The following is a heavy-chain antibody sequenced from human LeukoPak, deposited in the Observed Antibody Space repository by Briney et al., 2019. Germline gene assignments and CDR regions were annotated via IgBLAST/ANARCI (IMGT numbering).Heavy chain of an antibody. CDR3: AKAGTTGIHHWFDP. CDR1: GYSISNDYY. D-gene: IGHD1-1*01. J-gene: IGHJ5*02. V-gene: IGHV4-38-2*01. CDR2: IYHSGGS. Sequence: SETLSLTCVVSGYSISNDYYWGWIRQPPGKGLEWIGNIYHSGGSYYNPSLKSRVTILVDTSKNQFSLKLCSVTAADTAVYYCAKAGTTGIHHWFDPWGQGNLVTVSS.